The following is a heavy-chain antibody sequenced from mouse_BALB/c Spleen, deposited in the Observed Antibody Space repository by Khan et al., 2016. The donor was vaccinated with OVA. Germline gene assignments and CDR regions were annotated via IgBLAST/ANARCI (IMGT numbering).Heavy chain of an antibody. CDR1: GYSLTSYC. CDR2: IWAGGST. Sequence: QVQLKESGPGLVAPSQSLSITCTVSGYSLTSYCVHWVRQRPGKGLEWLGVIWAGGSTNYNSPLMSRLSISKDNSKSQVFLKMNSRQTDDTAMYYCARLEDIWGQGTTLTVSS. J-gene: IGHJ2*01. D-gene: IGHD1-3*01. V-gene: IGHV2-9*02. CDR3: ARLEDI.